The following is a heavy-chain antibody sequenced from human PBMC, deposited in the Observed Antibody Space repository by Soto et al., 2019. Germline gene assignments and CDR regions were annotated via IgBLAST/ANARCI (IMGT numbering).Heavy chain of an antibody. CDR1: GFTFSSYW. Sequence: EVQLVESGGGLVQPGGSLRLSCAASGFTFSSYWMHWVRQAPGKGLVWVSRINSDGSSTSYADSVKGRFTISRDNAKNTLYLQMNSLRAEDTAVYYCAASLYYDFWSGYPYYYYYDMDVWGKGTTVTVSS. D-gene: IGHD3-3*01. J-gene: IGHJ6*03. V-gene: IGHV3-74*01. CDR3: AASLYYDFWSGYPYYYYYDMDV. CDR2: INSDGSST.